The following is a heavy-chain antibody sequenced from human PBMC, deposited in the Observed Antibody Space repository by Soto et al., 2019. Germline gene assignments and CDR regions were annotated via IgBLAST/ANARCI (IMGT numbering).Heavy chain of an antibody. CDR3: ARDTIVATSGGQYYYYYGMDV. Sequence: ASVKVSCKASGYTFTSYDINWVRQATGQGLEWMGWMNPNSGNTGYAQKFQGRVTMTRNTSISTAYMELSSLRSEDTAVYYCARDTIVATSGGQYYYYYGMDVWGQGTTVTVSS. V-gene: IGHV1-8*01. CDR2: MNPNSGNT. J-gene: IGHJ6*02. D-gene: IGHD5-12*01. CDR1: GYTFTSYD.